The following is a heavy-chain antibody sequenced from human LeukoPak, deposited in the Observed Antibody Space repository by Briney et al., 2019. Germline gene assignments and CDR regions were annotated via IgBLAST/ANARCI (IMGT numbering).Heavy chain of an antibody. D-gene: IGHD2-21*01. J-gene: IGHJ4*02. CDR3: AREHLAVFH. CDR2: IYYSGSA. CDR1: GGSISSYY. Sequence: PSETLSLTCTVSGGSISSYYWSWIRQPPGKGLEWIGYIYYSGSANYNPSLKSRVSISVDTSKNQFSLKLSSVTAADTAVYYCAREHLAVFHWGQGTLVTVSS. V-gene: IGHV4-59*12.